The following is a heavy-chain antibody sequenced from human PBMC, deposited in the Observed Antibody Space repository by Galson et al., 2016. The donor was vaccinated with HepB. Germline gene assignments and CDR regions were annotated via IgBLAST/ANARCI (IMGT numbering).Heavy chain of an antibody. CDR2: IYHTGTT. Sequence: LSLTCAVSGGSLSTRNWWSWLRQTPGKGLEWIGEIYHTGTTNYNPSLKSRITMSLDKSKNQFSLKLNSVTAADTAVYYCANLGYCSGGDCYSVDWGQGTMVTVSS. V-gene: IGHV4-4*02. J-gene: IGHJ4*02. CDR3: ANLGYCSGGDCYSVD. D-gene: IGHD2-15*01. CDR1: GGSLSTRNW.